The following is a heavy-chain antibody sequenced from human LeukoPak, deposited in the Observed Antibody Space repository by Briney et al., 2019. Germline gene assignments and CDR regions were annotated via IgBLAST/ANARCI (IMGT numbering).Heavy chain of an antibody. J-gene: IGHJ4*02. Sequence: PGGSLRLSCVTSGFPLSTYGVHWVRQAPGSGLEWLAYIHYDGYTTNYADSVKGRFTISRENSKNTLYLQMNSLRTEDTAVYYCAKDVAYTFDYWGQGTLATVSS. V-gene: IGHV3-30*02. CDR3: AKDVAYTFDY. D-gene: IGHD3-16*01. CDR1: GFPLSTYG. CDR2: IHYDGYTT.